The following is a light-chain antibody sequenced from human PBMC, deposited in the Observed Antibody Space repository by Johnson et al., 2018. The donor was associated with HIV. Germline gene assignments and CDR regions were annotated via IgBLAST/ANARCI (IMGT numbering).Light chain of an antibody. Sequence: QPVLTQPPSVSAAPGQKVTISCSGGSSNIVNNYVSWYQQFPGTAPKLLIYDNNKRPSGIPDRFSGSKSGTSATLGITGLQTGDEADYYCGTWDTSLGAQYVFGSGTKVTVL. V-gene: IGLV1-51*01. CDR3: GTWDTSLGAQYV. J-gene: IGLJ1*01. CDR1: SSNIVNNY. CDR2: DNN.